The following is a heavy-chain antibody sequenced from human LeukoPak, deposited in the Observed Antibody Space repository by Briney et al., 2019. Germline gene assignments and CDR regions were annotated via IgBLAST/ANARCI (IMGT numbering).Heavy chain of an antibody. CDR2: IYHSGST. CDR3: ARGIGDSSGWYSKKFDY. Sequence: PSETLSLTCAVSGGSISSSNWWSWVRQPPGKGLEWIGEIYHSGSTNYNPSLKSRVTISVDTSKNQFSLKLSSVTAADTAVYYCARGIGDSSGWYSKKFDYWGQGTLVTVSS. V-gene: IGHV4-4*02. D-gene: IGHD6-19*01. CDR1: GGSISSSNW. J-gene: IGHJ4*02.